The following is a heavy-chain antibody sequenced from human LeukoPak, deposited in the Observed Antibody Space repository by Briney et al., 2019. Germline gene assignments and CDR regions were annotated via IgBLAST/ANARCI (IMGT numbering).Heavy chain of an antibody. Sequence: PGRSLRLSCAASGFIFSSYGMHWVRQAPGKGLEWVAVIPYDGSNKYYADSVKGRFTISRDNSKNTLYLQMNTPRAEDTAVYYCARDRGTTGTTGWMFDYWGQGTLVTVSS. CDR1: GFIFSSYG. CDR2: IPYDGSNK. D-gene: IGHD1-1*01. J-gene: IGHJ4*02. CDR3: ARDRGTTGTTGWMFDY. V-gene: IGHV3-30*03.